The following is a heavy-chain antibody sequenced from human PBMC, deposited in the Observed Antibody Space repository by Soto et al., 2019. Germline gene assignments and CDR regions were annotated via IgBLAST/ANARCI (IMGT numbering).Heavy chain of an antibody. Sequence: SETLSLTCTVSGGSISSYYWSWMRQPPGKGLEWIGYIYYSGSTNYNPSLKSRVTISADTSKNQFSLKLSSVTAADTAVYYCARGYRQYDFWSGYWDYFDYWGQGALVTVSS. D-gene: IGHD3-3*01. V-gene: IGHV4-59*01. J-gene: IGHJ4*02. CDR1: GGSISSYY. CDR2: IYYSGST. CDR3: ARGYRQYDFWSGYWDYFDY.